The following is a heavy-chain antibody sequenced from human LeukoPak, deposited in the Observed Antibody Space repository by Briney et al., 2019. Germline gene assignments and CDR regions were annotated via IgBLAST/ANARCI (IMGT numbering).Heavy chain of an antibody. Sequence: SVKVSCKASGGTFSSCAISWVRQAPGQGLEWMGRIIPIFGTANYAQKFQGRVTITTDESTSTAYMELSSLRSEDTAVYYCARARFGKSQLYYYYYMDVWGKGTTVTVSS. CDR3: ARARFGKSQLYYYYYMDV. V-gene: IGHV1-69*05. CDR1: GGTFSSCA. CDR2: IIPIFGTA. J-gene: IGHJ6*03. D-gene: IGHD3-10*01.